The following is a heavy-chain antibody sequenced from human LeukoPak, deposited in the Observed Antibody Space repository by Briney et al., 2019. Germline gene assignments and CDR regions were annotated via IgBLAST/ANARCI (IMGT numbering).Heavy chain of an antibody. CDR3: ATGKVGPYFSYTAV. J-gene: IGHJ6*03. V-gene: IGHV3-11*04. Sequence: GGSLRLSCAASGFTFSDYYMSWIRQAPGKGLEWVSHISSPGSTTLYADSVKGRVTISRDNAKNSLDLQMNSLRADDTAVYYCATGKVGPYFSYTAVWGKGTTVTVSS. D-gene: IGHD1-26*01. CDR2: ISSPGSTT. CDR1: GFTFSDYY.